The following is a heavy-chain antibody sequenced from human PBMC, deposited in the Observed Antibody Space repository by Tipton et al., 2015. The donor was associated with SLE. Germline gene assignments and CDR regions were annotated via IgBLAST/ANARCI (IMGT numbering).Heavy chain of an antibody. J-gene: IGHJ4*02. V-gene: IGHV4-61*09. CDR1: GGSISSGSYY. Sequence: TLSLTCTVSGGSISSGSYYWSWIRPPAGKGLEWIGHIYTSGSTNYNPSLKSRVTISVDTSKNQFSLKLSSVTAADTAVYYCARVKSIFGVVIIDYWGQGTLVTVSS. CDR3: ARVKSIFGVVIIDY. D-gene: IGHD3-3*01. CDR2: IYTSGST.